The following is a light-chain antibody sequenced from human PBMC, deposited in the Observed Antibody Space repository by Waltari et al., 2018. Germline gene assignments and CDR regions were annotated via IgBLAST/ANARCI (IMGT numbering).Light chain of an antibody. J-gene: IGKJ1*01. Sequence: ELVVTPSPGTLSLSPGEGATLSCRASQSVIRTLAWYQQKPGQAPRLLIYGASIRATGIPDRFTGSGSGTDFSLTISRLEPEDFAVYFCQHYERLPATFGQGTKVEIK. CDR2: GAS. V-gene: IGKV3-20*01. CDR3: QHYERLPAT. CDR1: QSVIRT.